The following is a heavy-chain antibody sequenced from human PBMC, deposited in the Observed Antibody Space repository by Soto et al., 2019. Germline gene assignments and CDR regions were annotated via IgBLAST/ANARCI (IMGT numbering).Heavy chain of an antibody. J-gene: IGHJ6*02. V-gene: IGHV1-69*02. CDR3: ARAIAVAAYYYGMDV. CDR2: IIPILGIA. CDR1: GGTFSSYT. Sequence: QVQLVQSGAEVKKPRSSVKVSCKASGGTFSSYTISWVRQAPGQGLEWMGRIIPILGIANYAQKFQGRVTITADKSTSTAYMELSSLRSEDTAVYYCARAIAVAAYYYGMDVWGQGTTVTVSS. D-gene: IGHD6-19*01.